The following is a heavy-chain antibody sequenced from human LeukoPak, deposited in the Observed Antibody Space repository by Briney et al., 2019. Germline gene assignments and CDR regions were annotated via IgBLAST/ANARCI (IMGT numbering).Heavy chain of an antibody. V-gene: IGHV3-53*05. J-gene: IGHJ3*02. D-gene: IGHD6-19*01. CDR1: GGSISSYY. CDR2: IYSGGST. CDR3: ARDTGYSSGGDAFDI. Sequence: ETLSLTCTVSGGSISSYYWSWVRQAPGKGLEWVSVIYSGGSTYYADSVKGRFTISRDNSKNTLYLQMNSLRAEDTAVYYCARDTGYSSGGDAFDIWGQGTMVTVSS.